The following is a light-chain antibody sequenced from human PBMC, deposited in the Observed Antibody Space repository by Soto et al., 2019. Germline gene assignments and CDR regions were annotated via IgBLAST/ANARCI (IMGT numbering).Light chain of an antibody. CDR3: QQYGGSPIT. V-gene: IGKV3-20*01. CDR2: GAS. Sequence: EIVLTQSPGTLSLSPRDIAALSGGASQSVTSKLAWYQQKPGQAPRLLISGASNRATGIPDRFSGSGSGTDFTLTISRLEPDDFALYFCQQYGGSPITFGLGTRLEI. J-gene: IGKJ5*01. CDR1: QSVTSK.